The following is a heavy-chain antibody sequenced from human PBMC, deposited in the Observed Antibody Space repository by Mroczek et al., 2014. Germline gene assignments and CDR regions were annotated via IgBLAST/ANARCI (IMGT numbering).Heavy chain of an antibody. J-gene: IGHJ4*02. V-gene: IGHV4-59*01. CDR1: GGSISSYY. D-gene: IGHD4-23*01. CDR2: IYYSGST. CDR3: ARGKIGGNQFDY. Sequence: QVQLQESGPGLVKPSETLSLTCTVSGGSISSYYWSWIRQPPGKGLEWIGYIYYSGSTNYNPSLKSRVTISVDTSKNQFSLKLSSVTAADTAVYYCARGKIGGNQFDYWGQGTLVTVSS.